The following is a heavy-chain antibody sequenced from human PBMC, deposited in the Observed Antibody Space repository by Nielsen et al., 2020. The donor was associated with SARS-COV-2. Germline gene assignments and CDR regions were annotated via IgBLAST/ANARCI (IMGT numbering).Heavy chain of an antibody. CDR3: ARVEDGSVLDY. Sequence: GGSLRLSCAASGFTFDDYGMSWVRQAPGRGLECISYISNSGNTIYYADSVKGRFTISRDNAKNSLYLQMNSLRVEGTAVYYCARVEDGSVLDYWGQGTLVTVSS. J-gene: IGHJ4*02. D-gene: IGHD5/OR15-5a*01. CDR2: ISNSGNTI. V-gene: IGHV3-48*03. CDR1: GFTFDDYG.